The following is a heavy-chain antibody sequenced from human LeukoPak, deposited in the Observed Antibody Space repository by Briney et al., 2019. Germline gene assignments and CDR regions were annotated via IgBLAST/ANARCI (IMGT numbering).Heavy chain of an antibody. CDR1: GFTFSSFH. Sequence: GGSLRLSCAASGFTFSSFHINWVRQAPGKGLEWLSYISRDSTTIYYADSVKGRFIISRDNAKNSLYLQMNSLRAEDTAVYHCATDYYDSSGYYTGSYWGQGTLVTVSS. V-gene: IGHV3-48*01. D-gene: IGHD3-22*01. CDR2: ISRDSTTI. CDR3: ATDYYDSSGYYTGSY. J-gene: IGHJ4*02.